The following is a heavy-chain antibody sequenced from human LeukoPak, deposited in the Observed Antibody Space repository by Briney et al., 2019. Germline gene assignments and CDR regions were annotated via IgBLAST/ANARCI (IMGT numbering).Heavy chain of an antibody. Sequence: GRSLRLACTPAAFIVSHNYIRWVRQAAGKGLGWVKVIHSGSSSYHADSVKGRFTISRDNSKNSVFLQLNSLRAEDTAVYYCARGPQVGMFIDFWGQGTLVTVSS. V-gene: IGHV3-53*01. CDR2: IHSGSSS. D-gene: IGHD3-10*02. CDR3: ARGPQVGMFIDF. J-gene: IGHJ4*02. CDR1: AFIVSHNY.